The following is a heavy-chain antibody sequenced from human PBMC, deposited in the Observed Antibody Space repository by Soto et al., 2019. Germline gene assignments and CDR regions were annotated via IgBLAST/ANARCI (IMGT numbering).Heavy chain of an antibody. V-gene: IGHV1-8*01. CDR2: MNPNSGNT. CDR1: GYTLTSYD. CDR3: ALSSLSGYGYYYYYGMDV. J-gene: IGHJ6*02. D-gene: IGHD5-12*01. Sequence: ASVKVSCKASGYTLTSYDINWVRQATGQGLEWMGWMNPNSGNTGYAQKFQGRVTMTRNTSISTAYMELSSLRSEDTAVYYCALSSLSGYGYYYYYGMDVWGQGTTVTVSS.